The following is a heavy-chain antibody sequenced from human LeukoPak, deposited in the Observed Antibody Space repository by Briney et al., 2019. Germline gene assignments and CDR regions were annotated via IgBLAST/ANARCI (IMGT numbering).Heavy chain of an antibody. CDR2: IYPSGST. CDR1: GGSIISYY. V-gene: IGHV4-4*07. CDR3: AIENSGSYREFDY. J-gene: IGHJ4*02. Sequence: PSETLSLTFTVSGGSIISYYWGLIRQPAGEGLGWIGRIYPSGSTKYNASLKSRVSMSVDTSKNQFSLKLSSVTAADTAVFYCAIENSGSYREFDYWGQGTLVTVSS. D-gene: IGHD1-26*01.